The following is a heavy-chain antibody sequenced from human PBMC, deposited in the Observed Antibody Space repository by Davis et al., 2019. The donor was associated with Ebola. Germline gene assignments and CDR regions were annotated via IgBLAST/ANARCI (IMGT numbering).Heavy chain of an antibody. J-gene: IGHJ3*02. CDR3: ARDPHYYYDSSGYYSGDAFDI. V-gene: IGHV3-74*01. CDR1: GFTFSSYW. Sequence: HTGGSLRLSCAASGFTFSSYWMHWVRQAPGKGLVWVSRINSDGSSTSYADSVKGRFTISRDNAKNTLYLQMNSLRAEDTAVYYCARDPHYYYDSSGYYSGDAFDIWGQGTMVTVSS. D-gene: IGHD3-22*01. CDR2: INSDGSST.